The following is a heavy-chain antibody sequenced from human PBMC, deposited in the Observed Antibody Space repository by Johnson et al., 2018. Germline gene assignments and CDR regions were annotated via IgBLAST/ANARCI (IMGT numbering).Heavy chain of an antibody. CDR3: TRGARCRGSSGYYGAFDL. CDR2: IKPNGDTT. J-gene: IGHJ3*01. V-gene: IGHV3-74*02. D-gene: IGHD6-19*01. CDR1: GFRFSDYW. Sequence: EVQLVESGGGLVQPGGSLRLSCGASGFRFSDYWMNWVRQDPGKGLVWVARIKPNGDTTNYADSVKGRFAISRDNAKNTVSLQMNSLRDDDTGVYDCTRGARCRGSSGYYGAFDLWGPGTAVTVSS.